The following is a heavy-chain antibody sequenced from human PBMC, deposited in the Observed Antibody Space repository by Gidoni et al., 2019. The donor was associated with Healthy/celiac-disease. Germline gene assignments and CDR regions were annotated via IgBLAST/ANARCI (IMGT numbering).Heavy chain of an antibody. J-gene: IGHJ6*02. CDR2: ISSSSSYT. CDR3: ARADYGYSSSQKPNYYYYYGMDV. V-gene: IGHV3-11*06. D-gene: IGHD6-6*01. CDR1: GFTFSDYY. Sequence: QVQLVESGGGLVKPGGSLRLSCAVAGFTFSDYYMSWNLQAPGKGLEWFSYISSSSSYTNYADSVKGRFTISRDNAKNSLYLQMNSLRAEDTAVYYCARADYGYSSSQKPNYYYYYGMDVWGQGTTVTVSS.